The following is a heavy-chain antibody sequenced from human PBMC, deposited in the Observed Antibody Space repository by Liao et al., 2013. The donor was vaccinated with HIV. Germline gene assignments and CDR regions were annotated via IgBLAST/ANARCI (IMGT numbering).Heavy chain of an antibody. J-gene: IGHJ1*01. V-gene: IGHV4-34*01. CDR1: GGPFSDFY. CDR2: INHSGNT. D-gene: IGHD4-17*01. Sequence: QVQLQQWGAGLLKPSETLSLTCAVYGGPFSDFYWSWIRQPPGKGLEWIGEINHSGNTNYNPSLKSRVSISVDTSKNQFSLKLSSVTVADTAMYYCTRGSRGTVTPFQHWGQGTLVTVSS. CDR3: TRGSRGTVTPFQH.